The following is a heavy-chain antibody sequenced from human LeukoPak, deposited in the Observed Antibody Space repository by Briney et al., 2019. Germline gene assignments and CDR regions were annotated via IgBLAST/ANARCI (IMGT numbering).Heavy chain of an antibody. Sequence: PGGSLRLSCAASGFTVSSNYMSWVRQAPGKGLEWVSVIYRGGSTYYADSVKGRFTISRDNSKNTLYLQMNSLRAEDTAVYYCARADFWSGYQYFDYWGQGNLVTVSS. CDR2: IYRGGST. CDR1: GFTVSSNY. D-gene: IGHD3-3*01. J-gene: IGHJ4*02. CDR3: ARADFWSGYQYFDY. V-gene: IGHV3-66*02.